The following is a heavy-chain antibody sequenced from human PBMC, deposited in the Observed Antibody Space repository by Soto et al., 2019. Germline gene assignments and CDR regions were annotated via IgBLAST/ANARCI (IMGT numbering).Heavy chain of an antibody. D-gene: IGHD3-22*01. CDR3: ARDRTMIVVALSYYYYGMDV. CDR2: IIPIFGTA. V-gene: IGHV1-69*13. J-gene: IGHJ6*02. CDR1: GCTFSSYA. Sequence: SVKVSCKASGCTFSSYAISWVRQAPGQGLEWMGWIIPIFGTANYAQKFQGRVTITADESTSTAYMELSSLRSEDTAVYYCARDRTMIVVALSYYYYGMDVWGQGTTVTVSS.